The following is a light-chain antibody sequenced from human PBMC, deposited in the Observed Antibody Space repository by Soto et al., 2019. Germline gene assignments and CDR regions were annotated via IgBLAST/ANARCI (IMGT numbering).Light chain of an antibody. CDR2: ATS. Sequence: DIQMTQSPSSLSASVGDRVTITCRTSQSVDNFLNWYQQKPEKAPKLLIYATSTLQNGVPSRFSGSGSGIDFTVTVICLQPADLAAYYCRHNFLKSACTFGQG. J-gene: IGKJ1*01. CDR3: RHNFLKSACT. CDR1: QSVDNF. V-gene: IGKV1-39*01.